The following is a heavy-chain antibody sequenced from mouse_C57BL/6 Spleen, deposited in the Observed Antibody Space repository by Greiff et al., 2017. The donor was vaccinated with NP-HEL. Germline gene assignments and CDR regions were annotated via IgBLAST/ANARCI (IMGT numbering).Heavy chain of an antibody. V-gene: IGHV1-62-2*01. J-gene: IGHJ3*01. Sequence: VQLQQSGAELVKPGASVKLSCKASGYTFTEYTIHWVKQRSGQGLEWIGWFYPGSGSIKYNEKFKDKATLTADKSSSTVYMELSRLTSEDSAVYFGARHHYYGSSWESPWFAYWGQGTLVTVSA. CDR1: GYTFTEYT. D-gene: IGHD1-1*01. CDR2: FYPGSGSI. CDR3: ARHHYYGSSWESPWFAY.